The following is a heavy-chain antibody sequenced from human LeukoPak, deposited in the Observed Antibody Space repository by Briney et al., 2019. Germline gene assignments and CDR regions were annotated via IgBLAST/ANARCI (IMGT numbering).Heavy chain of an antibody. CDR2: INPNSGGA. Sequence: ASVTVSCKASRYTFTDYYIHWVRQAPGQGLEWMGWINPNSGGANYAKKFQGRVTMTRDTSITTVYMELTRLRSDDTAVYSCARSYGSGRRDAFDIWGQGTMVTVSS. D-gene: IGHD3-10*01. V-gene: IGHV1-2*02. J-gene: IGHJ3*02. CDR1: RYTFTDYY. CDR3: ARSYGSGRRDAFDI.